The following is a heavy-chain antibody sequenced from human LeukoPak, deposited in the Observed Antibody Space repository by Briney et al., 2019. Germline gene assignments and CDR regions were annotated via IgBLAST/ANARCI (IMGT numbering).Heavy chain of an antibody. V-gene: IGHV3-23*01. CDR3: AKDSSGYYPPGFDY. Sequence: GGSLRLSCAASGFTFSSYGMNWVRQAPGKGLEWVSAISGSGGSTYYADSVKGRFTISRDNSKNTLYLQMNSLRAEDTAVYYCAKDSSGYYPPGFDYWGQGTLVTVSS. D-gene: IGHD3-22*01. J-gene: IGHJ4*02. CDR2: ISGSGGST. CDR1: GFTFSSYG.